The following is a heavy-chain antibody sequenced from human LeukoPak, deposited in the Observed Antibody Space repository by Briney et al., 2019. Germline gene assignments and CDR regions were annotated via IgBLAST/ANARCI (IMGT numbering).Heavy chain of an antibody. J-gene: IGHJ4*02. CDR3: TRVRSSSWYDY. CDR2: ISGDGTTT. D-gene: IGHD6-13*01. Sequence: GGSLRLSCATSGFTFNTSWMHWVRQAPGKGLVWVSRISGDGTTTTYADSVKGRFTISRDNAKNTLFLQMNSLRVDDTAVYYCTRVRSSSWYDYWGQGALVTVSS. CDR1: GFTFNTSW. V-gene: IGHV3-74*01.